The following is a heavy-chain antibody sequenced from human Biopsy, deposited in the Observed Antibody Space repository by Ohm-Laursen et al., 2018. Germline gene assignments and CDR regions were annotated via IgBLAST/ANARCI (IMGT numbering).Heavy chain of an antibody. D-gene: IGHD3-22*01. V-gene: IGHV3-74*01. CDR3: AKRMFSFDSRDIFDY. CDR1: EFIFSRFW. CDR2: INSDGSST. Sequence: SLRLSCAASEFIFSRFWMYWVRQAPGRGLVWVSRINSDGSSTNYADAVKGRFTISRDNSRNTLYLQMNSLTAEDTALYYCAKRMFSFDSRDIFDYWGQGSLVTVTS. J-gene: IGHJ4*02.